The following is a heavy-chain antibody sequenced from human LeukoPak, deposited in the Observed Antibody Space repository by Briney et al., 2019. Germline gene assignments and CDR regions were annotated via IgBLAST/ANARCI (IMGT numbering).Heavy chain of an antibody. Sequence: PGGSLRLSCAASGFTFSSYGMHWVRQAPGKGLEWVAVIWYDGSNKYYADSVKGRFTISRDNSKNTLYLQMNSLRAEDTAVYYCAKDLWESPNDYWGQGTLVTVSS. V-gene: IGHV3-33*06. CDR2: IWYDGSNK. CDR3: AKDLWESPNDY. CDR1: GFTFSSYG. D-gene: IGHD3-16*01. J-gene: IGHJ4*02.